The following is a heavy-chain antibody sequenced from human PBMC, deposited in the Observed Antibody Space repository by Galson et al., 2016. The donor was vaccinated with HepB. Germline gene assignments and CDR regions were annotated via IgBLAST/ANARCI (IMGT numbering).Heavy chain of an antibody. Sequence: SLRLSCAVSGFTFRSHQMHWVRQVPGKGLVWVSRIEGDGSRPIYADSVKGRFTISRDNAENRLYLQMNSLRVEDTAVYYCARDLSGPDYWGQGTLVTVSS. CDR1: GFTFRSHQ. J-gene: IGHJ4*02. CDR2: IEGDGSRP. D-gene: IGHD3-10*01. V-gene: IGHV3-74*01. CDR3: ARDLSGPDY.